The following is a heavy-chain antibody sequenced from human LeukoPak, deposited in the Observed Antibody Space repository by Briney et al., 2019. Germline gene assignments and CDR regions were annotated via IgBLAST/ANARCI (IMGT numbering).Heavy chain of an antibody. CDR2: ISASGTTT. CDR3: AKSSIFYDSSGYYVGEKYYFDY. V-gene: IGHV3-23*01. D-gene: IGHD3-22*01. J-gene: IGHJ4*02. CDR1: GFTFSNAW. Sequence: GSLRLFCAASGFTFSNAWMSWVRQAPGKGLEWVSAISASGTTTYYADSVQGRFTISRDNSKNTLYLQMNSLRAEDTAVYYCAKSSIFYDSSGYYVGEKYYFDYWGQGTLVTVSS.